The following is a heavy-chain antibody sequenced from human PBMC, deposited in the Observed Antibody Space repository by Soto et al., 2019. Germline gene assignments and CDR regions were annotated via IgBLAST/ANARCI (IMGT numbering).Heavy chain of an antibody. CDR1: GFTFSTYW. CDR3: ARGNAMDV. CDR2: INQDGNER. J-gene: IGHJ6*02. V-gene: IGHV3-7*01. Sequence: PGGSLRLSCAASGFTFSTYWMTWVRQAPGKGLEWVANINQDGNERYYVDSVKGRFTISRDNAKNSLNLHMISLRAEDTAVYYCARGNAMDVWAQGTTVTVSS.